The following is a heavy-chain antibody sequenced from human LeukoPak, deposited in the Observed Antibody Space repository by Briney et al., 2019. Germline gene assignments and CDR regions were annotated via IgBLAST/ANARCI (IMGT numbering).Heavy chain of an antibody. CDR1: GYSFTTYW. Sequence: GESLKISCKGSGYSFTTYWIGWVRQMPGKGLEWMGIIYPGDSDTRYSPSFQGQVTISADKSISNAYLHWSSLKASDTALYYCARHDPVDDCGGYCYLRFDPWGQGTLVTVSS. V-gene: IGHV5-51*01. J-gene: IGHJ5*02. CDR2: IYPGDSDT. D-gene: IGHD2-21*02. CDR3: ARHDPVDDCGGYCYLRFDP.